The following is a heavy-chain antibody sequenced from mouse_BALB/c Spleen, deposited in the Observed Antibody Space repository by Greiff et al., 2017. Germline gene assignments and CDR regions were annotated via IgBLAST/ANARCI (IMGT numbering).Heavy chain of an antibody. CDR3: TRSRDYDDFDY. V-gene: IGHV1-69*02. Sequence: QVQLQQPGAELVRPGASVKLSCKASGYTFTSYWINWVKQRPGQGLEWIGNIYPSDSYTNYNQKFKDKATLTGDKSSSTAYMQLSSPTSEDSAVDYCTRSRDYDDFDYWGQGTTLTVSS. D-gene: IGHD2-4*01. J-gene: IGHJ2*01. CDR2: IYPSDSYT. CDR1: GYTFTSYW.